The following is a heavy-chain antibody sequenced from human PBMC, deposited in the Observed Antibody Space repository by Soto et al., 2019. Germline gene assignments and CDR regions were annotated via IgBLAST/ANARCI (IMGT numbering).Heavy chain of an antibody. D-gene: IGHD3-3*01. CDR2: IYYSGST. CDR3: ARGFVYYDFWSGYYGNGYFDY. V-gene: IGHV4-59*01. J-gene: IGHJ4*02. Sequence: PSETLSLTCTVSGGSISSYYCSWIRQPPGKGLEWIGYIYYSGSTNYNPSLKSRVTISVDTSKNQFSLKLSSVTAADTAVYYCARGFVYYDFWSGYYGNGYFDYWGQGTLVTVSS. CDR1: GGSISSYY.